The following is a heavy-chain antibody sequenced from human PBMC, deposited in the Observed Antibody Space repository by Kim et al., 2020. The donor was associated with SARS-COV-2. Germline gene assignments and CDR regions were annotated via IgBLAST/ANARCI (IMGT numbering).Heavy chain of an antibody. CDR3: ARYDSSVQGAFDI. J-gene: IGHJ3*02. V-gene: IGHV4-39*01. Sequence: YNPSLKSRVTISVDTSKNQFSLKLSSVTAADTAVYYCARYDSSVQGAFDIWGQGTMVTVSS. D-gene: IGHD3-22*01.